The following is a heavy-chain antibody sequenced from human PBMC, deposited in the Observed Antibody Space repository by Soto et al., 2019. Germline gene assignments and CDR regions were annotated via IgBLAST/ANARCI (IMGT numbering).Heavy chain of an antibody. D-gene: IGHD6-6*01. CDR2: IIPIFGTA. V-gene: IGHV1-69*13. Sequence: AVKVSCKASGGTFSSYAISWVRQAPGQGLEWMGGIIPIFGTANYAQKFKGRVTITADESTSTAYMELSSLRSEDTAVYYCARGGVSGQLVDWFDHWGQGTLVTVSS. J-gene: IGHJ5*02. CDR3: ARGGVSGQLVDWFDH. CDR1: GGTFSSYA.